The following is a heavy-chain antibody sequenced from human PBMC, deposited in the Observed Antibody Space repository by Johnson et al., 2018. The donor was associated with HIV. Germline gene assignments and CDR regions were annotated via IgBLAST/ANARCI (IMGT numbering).Heavy chain of an antibody. V-gene: IGHV3-30*18. CDR3: AKERTAMVTPFDA. CDR1: GFTFSNAW. J-gene: IGHJ3*01. Sequence: QMLLVESGGGLVKPGGSLRLSCAASGFTFSNAWMSWVRQAPGKGLEWVAVISYSGSDTYYVDSVKGRFTVSRDNSENTLFLQMNSLRDEDTAVYYCAKERTAMVTPFDAWGQGTRVTVSS. D-gene: IGHD5-18*01. CDR2: ISYSGSDT.